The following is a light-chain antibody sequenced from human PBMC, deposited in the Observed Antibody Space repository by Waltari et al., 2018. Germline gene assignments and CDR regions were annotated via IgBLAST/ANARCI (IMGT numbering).Light chain of an antibody. J-gene: IGLJ2*01. CDR3: CSFTTRNTYVV. Sequence: QSALTQPASVSGSPGPSITISCTATTRDVGRYTYVSWYQQQPGKVPKVLIYDVNVRPSGVSDRFFGSKSGNTASLTISGLQGEDEANYYCSFTTRNTYVVFGGGTKLTVL. CDR2: DVN. V-gene: IGLV2-14*03. CDR1: TRDVGRYTY.